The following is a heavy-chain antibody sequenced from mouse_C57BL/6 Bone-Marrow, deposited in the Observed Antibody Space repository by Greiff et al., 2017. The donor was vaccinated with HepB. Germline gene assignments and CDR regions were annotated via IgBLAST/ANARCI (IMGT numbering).Heavy chain of an antibody. CDR2: IDPSDSYT. J-gene: IGHJ4*01. CDR1: GYTFASYW. V-gene: IGHV1-59*01. CDR3: AMERAVVADY. Sequence: QVQLQQPGAELVRPGTSVKLSCKASGYTFASYWMHWVKQRPGQGLEWIGVIDPSDSYTNYNQKFKGKATLTVDTSSSTAYMQLSSLTSEDSAVYYCAMERAVVADYWGQGTSVTVSS. D-gene: IGHD1-1*01.